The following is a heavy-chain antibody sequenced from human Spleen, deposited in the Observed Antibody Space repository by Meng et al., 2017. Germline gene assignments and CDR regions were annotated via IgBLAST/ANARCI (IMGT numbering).Heavy chain of an antibody. CDR3: AKRRRDPYYFDY. V-gene: IGHV3-23*01. CDR2: ISFGGAGT. CDR1: GFTFTSYD. Sequence: GESLKISCAASGFTFTSYDMSWVRQAPGKGLEWVSSISFGGAGTYYADSVKGRFTISRDNSKNTLHLQMNSLRAEDTAIYYSAKRRRDPYYFDYWGQGTLVTVSS. J-gene: IGHJ4*02.